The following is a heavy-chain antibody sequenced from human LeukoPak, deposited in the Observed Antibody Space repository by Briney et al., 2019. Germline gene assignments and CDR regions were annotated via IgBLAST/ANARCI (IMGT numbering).Heavy chain of an antibody. Sequence: GGSLRLSCAASGFTFSSYAMTWVRQAPGEGLVWVSAITASGGSTYYADSVKGRFTISRDNSRNTLLLQMNSLRAEDTAVYYCTKGRIVGATSPYDYWGQGTLVTVSS. J-gene: IGHJ4*02. CDR3: TKGRIVGATSPYDY. CDR1: GFTFSSYA. V-gene: IGHV3-23*01. CDR2: ITASGGST. D-gene: IGHD1-26*01.